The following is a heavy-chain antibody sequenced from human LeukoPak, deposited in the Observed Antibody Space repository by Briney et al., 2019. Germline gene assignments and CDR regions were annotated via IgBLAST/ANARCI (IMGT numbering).Heavy chain of an antibody. D-gene: IGHD5-18*01. CDR2: IYYSGST. J-gene: IGHJ6*02. CDR3: ARGDVDTAMVLSSYYYYYGMDV. V-gene: IGHV4-39*01. Sequence: VKPSETLSLTCTVSGGSISSSSYYWGWIRQPPGKGLEWIGSIYYSGSTYYNPSLKSRVTISVDTSKNQFSLKLSSVTAADTAVYYCARGDVDTAMVLSSYYYYYGMDVWGQGTTVTVSS. CDR1: GGSISSSSYY.